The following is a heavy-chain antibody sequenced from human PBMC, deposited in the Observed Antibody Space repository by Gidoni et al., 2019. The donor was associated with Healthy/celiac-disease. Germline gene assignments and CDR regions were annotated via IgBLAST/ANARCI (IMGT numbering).Heavy chain of an antibody. CDR1: GFRVRSDF. CDR3: ARAGVTTSDYYYYAMDV. Sequence: EMQLVESGGGLVQPGGSLRLSCAASGFRVRSDFMTWVRQAPGKGLEWVSVIYSGGTTYYADSVKGRFTISRDNSKNTVYLQMTSLRAEDTAVYYCARAGVTTSDYYYYAMDVWGQGTTVTVSS. J-gene: IGHJ6*02. V-gene: IGHV3-66*01. CDR2: IYSGGTT. D-gene: IGHD4-4*01.